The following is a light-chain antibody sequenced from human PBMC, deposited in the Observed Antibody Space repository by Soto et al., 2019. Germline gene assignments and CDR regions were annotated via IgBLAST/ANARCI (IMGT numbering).Light chain of an antibody. CDR1: QSISSW. V-gene: IGKV1-5*03. CDR3: QHYNSYSEA. J-gene: IGKJ1*01. Sequence: DIQMTQSPSTLSASVGARVTITFRASQSISSWLAWYQQKPGKAPKLLIYKASSLESGVPSRFSGSGSGTEFTLTISSLQPDDFATYYCQHYNSYSEAFGQGTKVDIK. CDR2: KAS.